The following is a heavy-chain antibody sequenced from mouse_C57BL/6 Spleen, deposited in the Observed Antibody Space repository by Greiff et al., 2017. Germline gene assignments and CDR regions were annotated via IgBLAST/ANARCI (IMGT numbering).Heavy chain of an antibody. Sequence: EVQGVESGGGLVKPGGSLKVSCAASGFTFSSYAMPWVRQTPEKRLEWVATISDGGSYTFYPENVKGRLTISRDNAKNNLYLQMRHLKSEDTAMYYCAREDRGFDYWGQVTPLTVSS. J-gene: IGHJ2*01. CDR1: GFTFSSYA. CDR2: ISDGGSYT. CDR3: AREDRGFDY. V-gene: IGHV5-4*01.